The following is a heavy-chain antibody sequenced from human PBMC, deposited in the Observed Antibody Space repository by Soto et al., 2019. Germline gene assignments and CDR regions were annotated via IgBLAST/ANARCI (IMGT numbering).Heavy chain of an antibody. CDR2: IYDSAST. D-gene: IGHD3-10*01. V-gene: IGHV4-59*01. J-gene: IGHJ2*01. Sequence: QVQLQESGPGLVKPSETLSLTCTVSDGSISTYYWSWVRQPPGKGLEWIGYIYDSASTNYTPSLRSRVTVSLDTAKKQFALRLSSGTAADTAVYYCARAFGSSGSYRYFDLWGRGTLVTVSS. CDR3: ARAFGSSGSYRYFDL. CDR1: DGSISTYY.